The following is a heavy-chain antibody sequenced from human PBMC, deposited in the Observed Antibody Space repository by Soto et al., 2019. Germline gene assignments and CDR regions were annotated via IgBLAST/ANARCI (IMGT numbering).Heavy chain of an antibody. J-gene: IGHJ6*02. CDR3: ARDDYLPNYYYYGMDV. Sequence: GASVKVSCKASGGTFSSYAISWVLQAPGQGLEWMGGIIPIFGTANYAQKFQGRVTITADESTSTAYMELSSLRSEDTAVYYCARDDYLPNYYYYGMDVWGQGTTVTVSS. CDR1: GGTFSSYA. CDR2: IIPIFGTA. V-gene: IGHV1-69*13. D-gene: IGHD4-17*01.